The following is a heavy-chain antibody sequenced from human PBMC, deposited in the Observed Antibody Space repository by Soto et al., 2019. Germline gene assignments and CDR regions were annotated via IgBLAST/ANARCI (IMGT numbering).Heavy chain of an antibody. D-gene: IGHD5-18*01. CDR2: ISSSGSTI. V-gene: IGHV3-48*03. Sequence: EVQLVESGGGLVQPGGSLRLSCAASGFTFSSYEMNWVRQAPGKGLEWVSYISSSGSTIYYADSVKGRFTISRDNAKNSLYLQMNSLRAEDTAVYYCARGKRGYSCGSTRSWFDPWGQGTLVTVSS. J-gene: IGHJ5*02. CDR1: GFTFSSYE. CDR3: ARGKRGYSCGSTRSWFDP.